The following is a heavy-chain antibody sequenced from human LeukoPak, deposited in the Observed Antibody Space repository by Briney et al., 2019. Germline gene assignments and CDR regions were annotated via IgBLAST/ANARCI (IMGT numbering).Heavy chain of an antibody. Sequence: ASVKVPCKTSGYTFTNYYMHWVRQAPGQGLEWMGIINPSGGSTSYAQKFQGRVTMTRDTSTSTVYMDLSSLRSEDTAVYYCARDSQGNFDLWGRGTLVTVSS. CDR1: GYTFTNYY. CDR3: ARDSQGNFDL. CDR2: INPSGGST. V-gene: IGHV1-46*01. J-gene: IGHJ2*01.